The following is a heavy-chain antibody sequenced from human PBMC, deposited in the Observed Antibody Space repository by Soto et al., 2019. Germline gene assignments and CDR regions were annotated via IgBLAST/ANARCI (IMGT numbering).Heavy chain of an antibody. Sequence: QVQLVESGGGVVQPGRSLRLSCAASGLAFSTCAMHWVRQAPGKGLEWVALISYDGSNKYYADSVKGRFTISRDNSKNTLYLQMNSLRAEDTAVYYCVRDKRDLRFLEWSYYFDYWGQGTLVTVSS. D-gene: IGHD3-3*01. CDR2: ISYDGSNK. CDR3: VRDKRDLRFLEWSYYFDY. V-gene: IGHV3-30-3*01. CDR1: GLAFSTCA. J-gene: IGHJ4*02.